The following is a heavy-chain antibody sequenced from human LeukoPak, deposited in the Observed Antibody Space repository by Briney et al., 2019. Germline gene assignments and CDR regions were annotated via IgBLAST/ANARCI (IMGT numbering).Heavy chain of an antibody. D-gene: IGHD2-2*01. CDR3: AGVPAARHYFDY. CDR1: SGSISRYY. V-gene: IGHV4-59*12. Sequence: SETLSLTCTISSGSISRYYWSWIRQPPGKGLEWIGYIYYSGSTNYNPSLKSRVTISIDTSKHQFSLKLSSVTAADTAVYYCAGVPAARHYFDYWGQGTLVTVSS. CDR2: IYYSGST. J-gene: IGHJ4*02.